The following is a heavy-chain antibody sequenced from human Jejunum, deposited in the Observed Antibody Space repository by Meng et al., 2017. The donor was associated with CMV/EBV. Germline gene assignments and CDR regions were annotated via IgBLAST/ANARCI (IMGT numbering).Heavy chain of an antibody. CDR3: GREVPGGAVALDY. CDR2: MNQDGSNK. J-gene: IGHJ4*02. Sequence: SEFSFRNYWMSWVRQAPGKGLEWVANMNQDGSNKFYLDSVKGRFTISRDNTKNSLYLQMSSLRAEDTAVYYCGREVPGGAVALDYWGQGALVTVSS. V-gene: IGHV3-7*01. D-gene: IGHD3-3*02. CDR1: EFSFRNYW.